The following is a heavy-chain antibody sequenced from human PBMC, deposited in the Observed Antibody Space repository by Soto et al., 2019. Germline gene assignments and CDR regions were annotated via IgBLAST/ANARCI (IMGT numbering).Heavy chain of an antibody. V-gene: IGHV1-46*01. CDR1: GYTFTSYY. CDR2: INPSGGST. CDR3: AREHGSGSYPYYYGMDV. D-gene: IGHD3-10*01. J-gene: IGHJ6*02. Sequence: ASVKVSCKASGYTFTSYYMHWVRQDHGQGLEWMGIINPSGGSTSYAQKFQGRVTMTRDTSTSTVYMELSSLRSEDTAVYYCAREHGSGSYPYYYGMDVWGQGTTVTVSS.